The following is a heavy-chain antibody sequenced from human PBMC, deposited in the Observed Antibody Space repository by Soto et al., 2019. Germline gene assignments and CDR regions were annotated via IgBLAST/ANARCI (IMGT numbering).Heavy chain of an antibody. CDR2: INPATGAA. Sequence: QLHLVQSRAVVKKPGASVTVSCSASGYPVTAYYMHWVRQAPGRGLGWMGGINPATGAAKYTPTFQGRVTMTRDTSTSTVFMELSGLTSEDTAVFYCARGGGVGVAGSAAFDMWGQGTLVTVSS. V-gene: IGHV1-2*02. CDR1: GYPVTAYY. D-gene: IGHD3-3*01. CDR3: ARGGGVGVAGSAAFDM. J-gene: IGHJ3*02.